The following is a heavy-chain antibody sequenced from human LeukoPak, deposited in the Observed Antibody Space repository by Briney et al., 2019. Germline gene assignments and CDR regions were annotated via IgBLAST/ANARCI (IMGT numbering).Heavy chain of an antibody. CDR2: ISYDGSNK. Sequence: GGSLRLSRAASGFTSSSYAMHWVRQAPGKGLGWVAVISYDGSNKYYADSVKGRFTISRDNSKNTLYLQMNSLRAEDTAVYYCAREILLRGFDYWGQGTLVTVSS. CDR1: GFTSSSYA. V-gene: IGHV3-30-3*01. J-gene: IGHJ4*02. D-gene: IGHD1-26*01. CDR3: AREILLRGFDY.